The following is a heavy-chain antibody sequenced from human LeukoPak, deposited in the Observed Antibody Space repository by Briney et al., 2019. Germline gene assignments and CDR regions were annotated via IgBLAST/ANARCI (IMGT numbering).Heavy chain of an antibody. J-gene: IGHJ6*02. D-gene: IGHD3-22*01. CDR3: ARSLFDSSGSYGMDV. CDR2: IYYSGST. V-gene: IGHV4-39*07. Sequence: PSETLSLTCTVSGGSISSRDYYWGWIRQPPGKGLEWCGNIYYSGSTYYNPSLKSRVTISVDTSKNQFSLKLSSVTAADTAVYYCARSLFDSSGSYGMDVWGQGTTVTVSS. CDR1: GGSISSRDYY.